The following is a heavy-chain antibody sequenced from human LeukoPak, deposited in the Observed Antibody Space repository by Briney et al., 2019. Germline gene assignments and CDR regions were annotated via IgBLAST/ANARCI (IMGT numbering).Heavy chain of an antibody. Sequence: ASVKVSCKASGYTFTSYDINWVQQATGQGLEWMGWMNSNSGNTGYAQKFQGRVTMTRNTSISTAYMELSSLRSEDTAVYYCARAAWPGSSGYYYGWGQGTLVTVSS. CDR3: ARAAWPGSSGYYYG. D-gene: IGHD3-22*01. CDR2: MNSNSGNT. J-gene: IGHJ4*02. V-gene: IGHV1-8*01. CDR1: GYTFTSYD.